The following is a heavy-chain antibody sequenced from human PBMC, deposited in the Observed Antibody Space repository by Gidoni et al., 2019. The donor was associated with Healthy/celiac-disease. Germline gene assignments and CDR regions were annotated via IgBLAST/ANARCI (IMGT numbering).Heavy chain of an antibody. CDR1: GRTFSSYA. V-gene: IGHV1-69*01. Sequence: QVQLVQSGAEVTKPVSSVTVSCKSTGRTFSSYAISWVRQSPGPGLEWMGGIIPIFGTANYAQKFQGIVTITADESTSTAYMELSSLRSEDTAVYYCARDLRSHWPVTTWGQGTLVTVSS. CDR3: ARDLRSHWPVTT. J-gene: IGHJ4*02. CDR2: IIPIFGTA. D-gene: IGHD1-26*01.